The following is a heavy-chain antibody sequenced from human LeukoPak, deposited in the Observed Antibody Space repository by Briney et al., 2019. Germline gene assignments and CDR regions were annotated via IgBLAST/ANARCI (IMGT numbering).Heavy chain of an antibody. J-gene: IGHJ4*02. CDR3: ARDRAIHLFDY. V-gene: IGHV3-21*01. Sequence: GGSLRLSCAASGFTFSSYSMNWIRQAPGKGLEWVSSITSRSSYIYYADSLKGRFTISRDNAKNSLYLQMNSLRAEDTAVYYCARDRAIHLFDYWGQGTLVTVSS. CDR2: ITSRSSYI. CDR1: GFTFSSYS. D-gene: IGHD2-2*02.